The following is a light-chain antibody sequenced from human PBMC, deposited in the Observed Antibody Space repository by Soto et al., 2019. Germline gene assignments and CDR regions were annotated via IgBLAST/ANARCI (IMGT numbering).Light chain of an antibody. CDR3: SSYAGSNNYV. CDR2: EVS. CDR1: SSDVGAYNY. J-gene: IGLJ1*01. V-gene: IGLV2-8*01. Sequence: QSALTQPPSASGSPGQSVTISCTGTSSDVGAYNYLSWYQQHPGKAPKLMIYEVSKRPSGVPDRFSGSKSGNTASLTVSGLQAEDEADYYCSSYAGSNNYVFGPGTNVTVL.